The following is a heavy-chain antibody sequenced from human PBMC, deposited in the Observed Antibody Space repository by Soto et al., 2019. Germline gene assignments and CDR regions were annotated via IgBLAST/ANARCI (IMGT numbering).Heavy chain of an antibody. V-gene: IGHV1-3*01. CDR1: GYTFINYA. J-gene: IGHJ4*02. D-gene: IGHD2-21*01. Sequence: ASVKVSCKASGYTFINYALHWVRQAPGQRLDWIGRINAGDGNTKYSQKFQGRVTITRDTSASTAYMELSSLRSEDTAIYYCARSEINYSRFDSWGQGTLVTVSS. CDR3: ARSEINYSRFDS. CDR2: INAGDGNT.